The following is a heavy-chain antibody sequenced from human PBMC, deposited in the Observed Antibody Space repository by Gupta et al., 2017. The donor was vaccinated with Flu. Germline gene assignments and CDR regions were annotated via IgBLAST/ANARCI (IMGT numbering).Heavy chain of an antibody. Sequence: EVQLLESGGGLVRPGGSLSLSCAASGFTFRNFGMRWVRQTPGKGLEWVSGISGGGLNEYDADSVKGRFTISRDKSKNILSLQMNRLRAEETAVYYCAKEVGEVGVHNFDSWGQGAQVTVSS. CDR3: AKEVGEVGVHNFDS. V-gene: IGHV3-23*01. CDR1: GFTFRNFG. J-gene: IGHJ4*02. CDR2: ISGGGLNE. D-gene: IGHD2-8*01.